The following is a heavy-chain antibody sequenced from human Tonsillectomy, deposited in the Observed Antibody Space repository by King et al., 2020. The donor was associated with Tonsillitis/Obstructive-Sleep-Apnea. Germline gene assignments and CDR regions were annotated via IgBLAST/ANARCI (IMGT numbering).Heavy chain of an antibody. CDR2: IRSKGYGVTT. Sequence: VQLVESGGNLVQPGRSLRLSCTASGFPFSDYAMSWVRQAPGKGLEWVGFIRSKGYGVTTEYAASVKGRFTISRDDSKSVAYLQMNSLQTEDTAVYYCTRACGGDCYTYYYYGMDVWGQGTPVTVSS. CDR3: TRACGGDCYTYYYYGMDV. J-gene: IGHJ6*02. CDR1: GFPFSDYA. V-gene: IGHV3-49*04. D-gene: IGHD2-21*02.